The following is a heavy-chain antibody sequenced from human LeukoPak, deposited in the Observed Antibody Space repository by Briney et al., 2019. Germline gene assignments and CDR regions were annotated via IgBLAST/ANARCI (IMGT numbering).Heavy chain of an antibody. CDR1: AAPITSYY. J-gene: IGHJ3*02. CDR2: TYYSGST. CDR3: ARGGSIVGATPHDAFDI. V-gene: IGHV4-59*01. D-gene: IGHD1-26*01. Sequence: SETLSLTCTVSAAPITSYYWSWIRRPPGRGREWIGYTYYSGSTNYNPSLKSRVAISVDTSKNQVSLRLSSVTAADTAVYYCARGGSIVGATPHDAFDIWGQGTVVTVS.